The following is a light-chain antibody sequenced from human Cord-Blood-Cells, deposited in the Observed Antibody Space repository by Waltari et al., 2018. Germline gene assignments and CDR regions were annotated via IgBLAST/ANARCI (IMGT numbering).Light chain of an antibody. Sequence: QSALTQPPSVSGSPGQSVTISCTGTSSDVGSYNRFSWYQQPPGTAPKLMIYEVSNRPSGVPDRFSGSKSGNTASLTISGLQAEDEADYYCSSYTSSSTYVFGTGTKVTVL. J-gene: IGLJ1*01. CDR2: EVS. V-gene: IGLV2-18*02. CDR3: SSYTSSSTYV. CDR1: SSDVGSYNR.